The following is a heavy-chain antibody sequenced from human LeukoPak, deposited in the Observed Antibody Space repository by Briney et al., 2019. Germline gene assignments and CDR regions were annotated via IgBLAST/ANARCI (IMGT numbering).Heavy chain of an antibody. CDR2: ISGSGGST. V-gene: IGHV3-23*01. CDR1: GFTFSSYA. Sequence: GGSLRLSCAASGFTFSSYAMSWVRQAPGKGLEWVSAISGSGGSTYYADSVKGRFTISRDNSKNTLYLQVNSLRAEDTAVYHCAKDRRDGYFDYWGQGTLVTVSS. CDR3: AKDRRDGYFDY. D-gene: IGHD5-24*01. J-gene: IGHJ4*02.